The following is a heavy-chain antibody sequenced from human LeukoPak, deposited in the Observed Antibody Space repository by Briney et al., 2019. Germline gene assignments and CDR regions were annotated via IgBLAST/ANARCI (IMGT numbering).Heavy chain of an antibody. CDR2: ISSSSSYI. Sequence: PGGSLRLSCAASGFTFSSYEVNWVRQAPGKGLEWVSSISSSSSYIYYADSVKGRFTISRDNAKNSLYLQMNSLRAEDTAVYYCARVGEQLGDPYYYYGMDVWGQGTTVTVSS. J-gene: IGHJ6*02. D-gene: IGHD6-6*01. CDR3: ARVGEQLGDPYYYYGMDV. V-gene: IGHV3-21*01. CDR1: GFTFSSYE.